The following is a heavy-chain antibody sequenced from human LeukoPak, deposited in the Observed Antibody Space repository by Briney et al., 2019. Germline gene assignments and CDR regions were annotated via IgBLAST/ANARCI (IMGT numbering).Heavy chain of an antibody. V-gene: IGHV1-46*01. Sequence: GASVKVSCKASGYTFTSYYMHWVRQAPGQGLEWMGIINPSGGSTSYAQKFQGRVTMTRDMSTSTVYMELSSLRAEDTAVYYCATHYDSSGPVHYWGQGTLVTVSS. J-gene: IGHJ4*02. CDR1: GYTFTSYY. CDR3: ATHYDSSGPVHY. D-gene: IGHD3-22*01. CDR2: INPSGGST.